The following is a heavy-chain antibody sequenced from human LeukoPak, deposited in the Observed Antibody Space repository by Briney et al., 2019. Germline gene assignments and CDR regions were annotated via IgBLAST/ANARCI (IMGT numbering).Heavy chain of an antibody. J-gene: IGHJ4*02. CDR1: GFTFDDYA. CDR3: AKDISSVGATIFDY. V-gene: IGHV3-9*01. CDR2: ISWNSGSI. D-gene: IGHD1-26*01. Sequence: GGSLRLSCAASGFTFDDYAMPWVRQAPGKGLEWVSGISWNSGSIGYADSVKGRFTISRDNAKNSLYLQMNSLRAEDTALYYCAKDISSVGATIFDYWGQGTLVTVSS.